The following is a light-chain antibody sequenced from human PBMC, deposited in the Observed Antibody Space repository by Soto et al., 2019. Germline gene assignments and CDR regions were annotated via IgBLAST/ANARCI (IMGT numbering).Light chain of an antibody. J-gene: IGKJ4*01. Sequence: IQVTQSPSSLSASVGDRITITCRASQGMSTYLAWYQQKPGKAPKLLIYAAYTLQSGVPSRFSGGGSGTDFSLTIISLQPEDFATYYCHQLNRYPTFGGGTKVEIK. V-gene: IGKV1-9*01. CDR3: HQLNRYPT. CDR1: QGMSTY. CDR2: AAY.